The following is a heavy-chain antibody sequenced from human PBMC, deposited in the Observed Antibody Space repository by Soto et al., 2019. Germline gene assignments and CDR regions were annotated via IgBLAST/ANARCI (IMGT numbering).Heavy chain of an antibody. D-gene: IGHD2-2*01. Sequence: ESLKISCKGSGYSFTSYWISWVRQMPGKGLEWMGRIDPSDSYTNYSPSFQGHVTISADKSISTAYLQWSSLKASDTAMYYCASPLRYCSSTSCPTGGDYYYGMDVWGQGTTVTVSS. CDR2: IDPSDSYT. J-gene: IGHJ6*02. CDR3: ASPLRYCSSTSCPTGGDYYYGMDV. V-gene: IGHV5-10-1*01. CDR1: GYSFTSYW.